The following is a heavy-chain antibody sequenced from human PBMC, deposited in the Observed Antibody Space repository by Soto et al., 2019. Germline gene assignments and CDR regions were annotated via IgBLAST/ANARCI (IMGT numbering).Heavy chain of an antibody. J-gene: IGHJ4*02. Sequence: QVQLVESGGGVVQPGRSLRLSCAASGFTFSSYGMHWVRQAPGKGLAWVAVIWYDGSNKYYADSVKGRFTISRDNSKNTLYLQMNSLRAEDTAVYYCARDSSGWYFDYWGQGTLVTVSS. CDR1: GFTFSSYG. V-gene: IGHV3-33*01. D-gene: IGHD6-19*01. CDR3: ARDSSGWYFDY. CDR2: IWYDGSNK.